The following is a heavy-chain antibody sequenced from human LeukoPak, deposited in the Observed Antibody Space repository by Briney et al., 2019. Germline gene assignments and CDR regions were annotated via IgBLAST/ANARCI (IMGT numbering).Heavy chain of an antibody. CDR1: GFTFSDYY. CDR2: ISSSGSTI. D-gene: IGHD2-15*01. CDR3: ARRYCSGGSCYHFDY. Sequence: GGSLRLSCAASGFTFSDYYMSWIRQAPGKGLEWVSYISSSGSTIYYADSVKGRFTISRDNAKNSLYLQMNSLRAEDTAVYYCARRYCSGGSCYHFDYWGQGTLVTVSS. V-gene: IGHV3-11*01. J-gene: IGHJ4*02.